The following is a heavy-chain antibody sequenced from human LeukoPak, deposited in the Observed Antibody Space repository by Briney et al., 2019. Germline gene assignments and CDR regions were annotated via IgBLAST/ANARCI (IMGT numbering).Heavy chain of an antibody. CDR1: GGTFSSYA. D-gene: IGHD1-14*01. Sequence: ASVKVSCKASGGTFSSYAISWVRQAPGQGLEWMGRIIPILGIANYAQKFQGRVTITADKSTSTAYMELSSLRSEDTAVYYCARDQGRMTHPRNWHLDLWGRGTLVTVSS. CDR3: ARDQGRMTHPRNWHLDL. J-gene: IGHJ2*01. CDR2: IIPILGIA. V-gene: IGHV1-69*04.